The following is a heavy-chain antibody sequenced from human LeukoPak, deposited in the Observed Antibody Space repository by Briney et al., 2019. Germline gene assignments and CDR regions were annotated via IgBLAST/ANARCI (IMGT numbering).Heavy chain of an antibody. CDR2: INWNGGST. J-gene: IGHJ6*03. D-gene: IGHD3-10*01. CDR3: ARVGTEVRGVIIIYYYYYMDV. Sequence: GGSLRLSCAAPGFTFDDYGMSWVRQAPGKGLEWVSGINWNGGSTGYADSVKGRFTISRDNAKNSLYLQMNSLRAEDTALYYCARVGTEVRGVIIIYYYYYMDVWGKGTTVTVSS. V-gene: IGHV3-20*04. CDR1: GFTFDDYG.